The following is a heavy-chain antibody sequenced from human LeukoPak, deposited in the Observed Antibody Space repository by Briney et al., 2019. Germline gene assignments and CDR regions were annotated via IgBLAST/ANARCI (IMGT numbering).Heavy chain of an antibody. CDR1: GFTFSSYW. Sequence: GGSLRLSCAASGFTFSSYWMHWVRQPPGKGLVWVSRINPDGSGTIHADSVKGRFTISRDNAKNTLFLQMNSLRAEDTAVYYCARDLGPDYYFDYWGQGALVTVSS. J-gene: IGHJ4*02. V-gene: IGHV3-74*01. D-gene: IGHD2-21*02. CDR3: ARDLGPDYYFDY. CDR2: INPDGSGT.